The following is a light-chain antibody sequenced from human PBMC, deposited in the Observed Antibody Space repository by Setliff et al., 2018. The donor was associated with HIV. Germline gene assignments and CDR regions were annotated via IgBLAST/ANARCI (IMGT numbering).Light chain of an antibody. V-gene: IGLV8-61*01. Sequence: QTVVTQEPSFSVSPGETVTLTCGLRSGSVSTGHFPSWYQQTPGQTPRMLIYSTNTRSSGVPDRFSGSILGNRAALTITGAQADDECDYYCVLYMGNGVSVFGGGTKVTVL. CDR2: STN. CDR3: VLYMGNGVSV. J-gene: IGLJ3*02. CDR1: SGSVSTGHF.